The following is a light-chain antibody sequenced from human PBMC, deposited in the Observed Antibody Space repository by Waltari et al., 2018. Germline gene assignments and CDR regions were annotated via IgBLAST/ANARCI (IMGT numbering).Light chain of an antibody. CDR2: DAS. J-gene: IGKJ4*01. CDR1: QDISNF. V-gene: IGKV1-33*01. Sequence: DIQMTQSPSSLSASVGDIVTITCQASQDISNFLNWYQQKPGKAPKLLIYDASILQTGVPSRFRGRGSGSDFTLTISSLEPEDFATYYCQQHDRPPLTFGGGTRVEIK. CDR3: QQHDRPPLT.